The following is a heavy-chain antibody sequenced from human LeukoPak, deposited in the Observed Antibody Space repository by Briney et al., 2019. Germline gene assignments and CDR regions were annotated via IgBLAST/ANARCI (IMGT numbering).Heavy chain of an antibody. CDR1: GYTLTELS. V-gene: IGHV1-24*01. Sequence: GASVKVSCKVSGYTLTELSMHWVRQAPGKGLEWMGGFDPEDGETIYAQKFQGRVTMTEDTSTDTAYVELSSLRSEDTAVYYCATDGRDGYNYRFDYWGQGTLVTVSS. J-gene: IGHJ4*02. CDR3: ATDGRDGYNYRFDY. D-gene: IGHD5-24*01. CDR2: FDPEDGET.